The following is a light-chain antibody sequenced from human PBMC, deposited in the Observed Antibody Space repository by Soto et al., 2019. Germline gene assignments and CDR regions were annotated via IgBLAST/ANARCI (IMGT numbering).Light chain of an antibody. J-gene: IGKJ1*01. Sequence: EIVMTQSPATLSVSPGERVTLSCRASQSVDTNLAWYQQKPGQAPRLLIYGASKRAIGLPARFSGSGSGTEFTLTITSLQSEDFAVYYCQQYNNWPQTFGQGTKVDIK. CDR3: QQYNNWPQT. CDR1: QSVDTN. V-gene: IGKV3-15*01. CDR2: GAS.